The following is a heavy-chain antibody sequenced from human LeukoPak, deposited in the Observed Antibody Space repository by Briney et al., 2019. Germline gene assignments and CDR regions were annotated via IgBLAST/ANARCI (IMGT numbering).Heavy chain of an antibody. D-gene: IGHD2-2*01. Sequence: SETLSLTCTVSGGSISSSSYYWGWIRQPPGKGLGWIGSIYYSGSTYYNPSLKSRVTISVDTSKNQFSLKLSSVTAADTAVYYCARQLGYCSSTSCYADKVDYWGQGTLVTVSP. J-gene: IGHJ4*02. CDR2: IYYSGST. CDR1: GGSISSSSYY. CDR3: ARQLGYCSSTSCYADKVDY. V-gene: IGHV4-39*01.